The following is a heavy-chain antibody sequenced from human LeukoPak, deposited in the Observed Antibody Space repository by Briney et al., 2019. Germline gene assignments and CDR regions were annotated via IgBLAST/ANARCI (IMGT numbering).Heavy chain of an antibody. J-gene: IGHJ6*03. V-gene: IGHV4-4*07. CDR1: GGSISSYY. D-gene: IGHD5-18*01. Sequence: SETLSLTCTVSGGSISSYYWSWIRQPAGKGLEWIGRIYTSGSTNYNPSLKSRVAMSVDTSKNQFCLKLSSVTAADTAVYYCARLSGYSYGSSYYYYMDVWGKGTTVTVS. CDR3: ARLSGYSYGSSYYYYMDV. CDR2: IYTSGST.